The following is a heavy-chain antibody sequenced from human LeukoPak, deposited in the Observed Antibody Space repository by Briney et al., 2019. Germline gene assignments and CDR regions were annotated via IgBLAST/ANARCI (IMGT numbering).Heavy chain of an antibody. CDR3: ARQPVVNRGAVASTFDY. D-gene: IGHD6-19*01. CDR1: GGSFSSYY. CDR2: INHRGDT. J-gene: IGHJ4*02. V-gene: IGHV4-34*01. Sequence: SETLSLTCAVYGGSFSSYYWSWIRQSPGKGLEWIAEINHRGDTNYNPSVKSRVTISVDTSKNQFSLKVTSLTAADTAVYFCARQPVVNRGAVASTFDYWGQGTLVTVSS.